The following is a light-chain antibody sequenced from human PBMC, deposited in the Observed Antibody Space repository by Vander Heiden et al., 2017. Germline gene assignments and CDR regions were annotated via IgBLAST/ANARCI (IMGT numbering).Light chain of an antibody. CDR1: QSISNY. J-gene: IGKJ2*01. CDR3: QQSVTTPYT. V-gene: IGKV1-39*01. CDR2: AAS. Sequence: DIQTTQSPSPLSASVGDRVTITCRASQSISNYLNWYQQKPGKAPKLLIFAASSLQSGVPSGFSGSGSGTDFTLTISSLQPEDFATYYCQQSVTTPYTFGQGTKLQIK.